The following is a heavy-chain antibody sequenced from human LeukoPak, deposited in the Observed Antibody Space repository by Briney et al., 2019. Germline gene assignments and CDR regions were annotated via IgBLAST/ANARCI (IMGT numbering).Heavy chain of an antibody. CDR2: INHSGST. D-gene: IGHD6-19*01. J-gene: IGHJ6*02. CDR1: GGSFSGYY. CDR3: ARVPRRGSGWYGPPYYYYGMDV. Sequence: SETLSLTCAVYGGSFSGYYCSWIRQPPGNGLERIGEINHSGSTNYNPSLKSRVTISVDTYKNQFSLKLSSVTAADTAVYYCARVPRRGSGWYGPPYYYYGMDVWGQGTTVTVSS. V-gene: IGHV4-34*01.